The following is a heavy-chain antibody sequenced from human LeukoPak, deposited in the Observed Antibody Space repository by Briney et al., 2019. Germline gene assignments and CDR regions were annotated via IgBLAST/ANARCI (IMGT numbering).Heavy chain of an antibody. CDR3: ARKGYDPKYYFDY. V-gene: IGHV4-34*01. J-gene: IGHJ4*02. CDR2: INHSGST. Sequence: PSETLSLTCAVYGGSFSGYYWSWIRQPPGKGLEWIGEINHSGSTNYNPSLKSRVTISVDTSKNQFSLKLSSVTAADTAVYYCARKGYDPKYYFDYWGQGTLVTVSS. D-gene: IGHD1-14*01. CDR1: GGSFSGYY.